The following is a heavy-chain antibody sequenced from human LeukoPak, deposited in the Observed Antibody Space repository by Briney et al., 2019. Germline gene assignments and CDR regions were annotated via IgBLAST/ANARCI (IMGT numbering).Heavy chain of an antibody. CDR2: INPNSGDT. Sequence: ASVKVSCKTSGYTFSDYYIHWIRQAPGQGLEWVGWINPNSGDTDYAQKFQGRVTVTRDTSISTAYMELGRLRSDDTAVYYCARGGMATISFWFDPWGQGTLVTVSS. J-gene: IGHJ5*02. CDR3: ARGGMATISFWFDP. D-gene: IGHD5-24*01. CDR1: GYTFSDYY. V-gene: IGHV1-2*02.